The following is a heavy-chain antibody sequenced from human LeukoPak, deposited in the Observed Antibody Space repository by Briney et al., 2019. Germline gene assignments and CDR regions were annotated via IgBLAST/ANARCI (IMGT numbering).Heavy chain of an antibody. D-gene: IGHD3-3*01. CDR2: INHSGST. V-gene: IGHV4-34*01. CDR1: GGSFSGYY. J-gene: IGHJ3*02. CDR3: ASRYYDFWSGPHGAFDI. Sequence: SETLSLTCAVYGGSFSGYYWSWIRQPPGKGLEWIGEINHSGSTNYNPSLKSRVTISVDTSKNQFSLKLSSVTAADTAVYYCASRYYDFWSGPHGAFDIWGQGTMVTVSS.